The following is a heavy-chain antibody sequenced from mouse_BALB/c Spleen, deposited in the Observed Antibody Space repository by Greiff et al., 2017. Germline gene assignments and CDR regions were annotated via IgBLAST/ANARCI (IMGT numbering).Heavy chain of an antibody. Sequence: LVESGPELVKPGASVKMSCKASGYTFTSYVMHWVKQKPGQGLEWIGYINPYNDGTKYNEKFKGKATLTSDKSSSTAYMERSSLTSEDSAVYYCAIGAYYYGSSFFDYWGQGTTLTVSS. D-gene: IGHD1-1*01. J-gene: IGHJ2*01. CDR3: AIGAYYYGSSFFDY. CDR2: INPYNDGT. CDR1: GYTFTSYV. V-gene: IGHV1-14*01.